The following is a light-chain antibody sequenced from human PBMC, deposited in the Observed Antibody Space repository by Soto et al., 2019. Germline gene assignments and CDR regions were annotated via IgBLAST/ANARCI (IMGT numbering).Light chain of an antibody. CDR2: DAS. V-gene: IGKV1-5*01. J-gene: IGKJ1*01. Sequence: DIQMTQSPSTLSASVGDRVTITCRASQSISSWLAWYQQKPGTAPKLLIYDASTLESGVPSRFSGSGSGTELTLTISSLQPDDFATYYCQQYNSYSWTFGQGTKVEIK. CDR1: QSISSW. CDR3: QQYNSYSWT.